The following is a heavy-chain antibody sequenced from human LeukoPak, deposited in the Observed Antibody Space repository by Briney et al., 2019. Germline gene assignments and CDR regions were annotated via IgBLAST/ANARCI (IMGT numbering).Heavy chain of an antibody. CDR3: ARVAARYVGMDV. CDR1: GGSVSSGGYY. J-gene: IGHJ6*02. D-gene: IGHD6-6*01. V-gene: IGHV4-61*08. CDR2: IYNSGST. Sequence: SETLSLTCTVSGGSVSSGGYYWSWIRQPPGKGLECIGYIYNSGSTNHNPSLKSRVTISADTSKKQVSLNLSSVTAADTAVYYCARVAARYVGMDVWGQGTTVTVSS.